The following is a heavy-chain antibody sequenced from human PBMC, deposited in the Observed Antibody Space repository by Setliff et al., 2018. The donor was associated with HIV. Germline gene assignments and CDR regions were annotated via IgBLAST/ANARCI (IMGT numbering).Heavy chain of an antibody. CDR2: INAGYGNT. Sequence: EASVKVSCKASGYTFTSYAIHWVRQAPGQSLEWMGWINAGYGNTKYSQKFQGRVTITRDTSASTAYMELSSLRSEDTAAYYCARSPGDYLFDYWGQGTLVTVSS. J-gene: IGHJ4*02. CDR3: ARSPGDYLFDY. CDR1: GYTFTSYA. D-gene: IGHD4-17*01. V-gene: IGHV1-3*01.